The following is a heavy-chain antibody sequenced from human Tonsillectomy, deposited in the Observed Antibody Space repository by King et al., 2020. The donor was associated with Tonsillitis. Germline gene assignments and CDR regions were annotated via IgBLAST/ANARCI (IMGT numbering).Heavy chain of an antibody. D-gene: IGHD2/OR15-2a*01. CDR3: ARGIRSD. V-gene: IGHV3-7*01. J-gene: IGHJ4*02. CDR1: GFNFSSYW. CDR2: IKQDGSEK. Sequence: VPLVESGGGLVRPGGSLRLSCAASGFNFSSYWMSWVRQAPGKGLEWVAHIKQDGSEKCYVDSVKGRFIISRDNAKNSVYLQMNSLRVEDTAVYYCARGIRSDWGQGTLVTVSS.